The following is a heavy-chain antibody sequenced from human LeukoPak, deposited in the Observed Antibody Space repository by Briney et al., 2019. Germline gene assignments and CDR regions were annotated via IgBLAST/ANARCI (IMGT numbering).Heavy chain of an antibody. J-gene: IGHJ4*02. CDR1: GGSISSYY. Sequence: SETLSLTCTVSGGSISSYYWNWIRQPPGQGLEWIGYIYYSGSTNYNPSLKSRVTISVDTSKNQFSLKLSSVTAADTAVYYCARGADSSGYYSIFYFDYWGQGTLVTVSS. V-gene: IGHV4-59*01. D-gene: IGHD3-22*01. CDR2: IYYSGST. CDR3: ARGADSSGYYSIFYFDY.